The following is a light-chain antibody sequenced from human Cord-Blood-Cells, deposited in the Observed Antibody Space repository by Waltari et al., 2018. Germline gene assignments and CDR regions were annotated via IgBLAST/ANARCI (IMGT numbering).Light chain of an antibody. CDR1: QSISSW. CDR3: QQYNSYPWT. V-gene: IGKV1-5*03. Sequence: DIQMTQSPSTLSAYVGDRVTITCRASQSISSWLAWDQQKPGKAPKLLIYKASSLESGVPSRVSGSGSGTEFTLTISILQPDDFATYYCQQYNSYPWTFGQGTKVEIK. CDR2: KAS. J-gene: IGKJ1*01.